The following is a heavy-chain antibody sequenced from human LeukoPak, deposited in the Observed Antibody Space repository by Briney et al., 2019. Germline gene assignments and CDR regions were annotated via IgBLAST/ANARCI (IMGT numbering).Heavy chain of an antibody. CDR2: INPNSGGT. CDR1: GYTFTGYY. J-gene: IGHJ4*02. CDR3: ARDRGRDGFLEWLLYY. Sequence: GASVKVPCKASGYTFTGYYMHWVRQAPGQGLEWMGWINPNSGGTNYAQKFQGRVTMTRDTSISTAYMELSRLRSDDTAVYYCARDRGRDGFLEWLLYYWGQGTLVTVSS. D-gene: IGHD3-3*01. V-gene: IGHV1-2*02.